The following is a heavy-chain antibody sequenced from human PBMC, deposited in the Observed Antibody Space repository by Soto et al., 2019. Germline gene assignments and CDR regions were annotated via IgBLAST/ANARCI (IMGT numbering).Heavy chain of an antibody. CDR3: AKGGEGYCSGTSCLYHMDA. J-gene: IGHJ6*03. CDR2: ICDSGST. D-gene: IGHD2-15*01. CDR1: GFTFSSYA. V-gene: IGHV3-23*01. Sequence: PGGSLSLSCAASGFTFSSYAMSWVRQAPGKGLERVSTICDSGSTYYADSVKGRFTISRDISKNTLYVQMSSLRAEDTAVYYCAKGGEGYCSGTSCLYHMDAWGKGTMVTVSS.